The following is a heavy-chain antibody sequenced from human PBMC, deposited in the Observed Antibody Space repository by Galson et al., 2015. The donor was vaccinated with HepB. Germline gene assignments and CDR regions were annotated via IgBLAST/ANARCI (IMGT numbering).Heavy chain of an antibody. CDR1: GYTFIGHH. J-gene: IGHJ5*02. CDR3: ARGAAVATNWFDP. D-gene: IGHD6-13*01. Sequence: SVKVSCKASGYTFIGHHMHWVRQAPGQGLEWMGWINPNSGDTKYAQKFEGRVTMTRDTSISTAHMELSRLRSDDTAVYYCARGAAVATNWFDPWDQGTLVTVSS. V-gene: IGHV1-2*02. CDR2: INPNSGDT.